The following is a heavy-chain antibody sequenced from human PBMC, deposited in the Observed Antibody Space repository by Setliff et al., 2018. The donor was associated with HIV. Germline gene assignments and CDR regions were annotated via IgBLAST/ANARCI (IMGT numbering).Heavy chain of an antibody. CDR3: ARGRGLYSSGYFIDY. D-gene: IGHD6-19*01. J-gene: IGHJ4*02. Sequence: GASVKVSCKTSGYSFTSYTMHWLRQAPGQRPEWVGWINVVNVNTKYSQKFQGRVTITRDTSATTAYMELRSLRSEDTAVYYGARGRGLYSSGYFIDYWGQGTLVTVSS. V-gene: IGHV1-3*01. CDR2: INVVNVNT. CDR1: GYSFTSYT.